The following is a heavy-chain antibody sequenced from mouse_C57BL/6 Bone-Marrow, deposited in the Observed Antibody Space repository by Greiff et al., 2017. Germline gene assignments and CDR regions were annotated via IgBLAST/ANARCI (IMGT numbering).Heavy chain of an antibody. V-gene: IGHV1-54*01. J-gene: IGHJ3*01. CDR2: INPGSGGT. Sequence: QFQLQQSGAELVRPGTSVKVSCKASGYAFTNYLIEWVKQRPGQGLEWIGVINPGSGGTNYTEKFKGKATLTADNSSSTAYMQLSSLTSEDSEVYCCAREANFITTVGRLAYWGQGTLVTVSA. CDR3: AREANFITTVGRLAY. D-gene: IGHD1-1*01. CDR1: GYAFTNYL.